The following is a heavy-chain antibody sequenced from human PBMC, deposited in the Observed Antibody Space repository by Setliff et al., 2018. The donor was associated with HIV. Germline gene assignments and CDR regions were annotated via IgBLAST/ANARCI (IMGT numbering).Heavy chain of an antibody. V-gene: IGHV4-61*02. CDR1: GDSISSGSYY. J-gene: IGHJ4*02. CDR3: ARESGIVGAQGFDY. Sequence: SLTCTVSGDSISSGSYYWSWFRQPAGKELEWIGLIYISGSTIYNPSLKSRVTITINTSKRQFSLNLSSVTAADSAMYYCARESGIVGAQGFDYWSQGTLVTVSS. D-gene: IGHD1-26*01. CDR2: IYISGST.